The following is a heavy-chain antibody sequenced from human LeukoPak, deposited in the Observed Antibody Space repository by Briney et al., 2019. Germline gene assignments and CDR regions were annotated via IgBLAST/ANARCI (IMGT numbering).Heavy chain of an antibody. D-gene: IGHD1-14*01. J-gene: IGHJ4*02. Sequence: GGSLRLSCAASGFTVITNYMTWVRQAPGKGLEWVSVLYSDGNTKYADSVQGRFTISRDNSKNTLYLEMNSLSPDDTAVYYCARGVEPLASNTLAYWGQGTLVTVSS. CDR3: ARGVEPLASNTLAY. CDR2: LYSDGNT. CDR1: GFTVITNY. V-gene: IGHV3-53*01.